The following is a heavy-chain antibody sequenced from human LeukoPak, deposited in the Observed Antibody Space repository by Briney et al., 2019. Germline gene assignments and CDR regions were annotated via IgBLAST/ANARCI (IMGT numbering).Heavy chain of an antibody. D-gene: IGHD3-10*01. CDR2: ISAYNGNT. CDR3: ARDRERTYYYGSGEYYFDY. Sequence: ASVKVSCKASGYTFTSYGISWVRQAPGQGLEWMGWISAYNGNTNYAQKLQGRVTMTTDTSTSTAYMELRSLRSEDTAVYYCARDRERTYYYGSGEYYFDYWGQGTLVTVSS. J-gene: IGHJ4*02. V-gene: IGHV1-18*01. CDR1: GYTFTSYG.